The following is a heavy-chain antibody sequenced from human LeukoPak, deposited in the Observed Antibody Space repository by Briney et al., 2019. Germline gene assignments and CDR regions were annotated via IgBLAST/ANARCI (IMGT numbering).Heavy chain of an antibody. Sequence: SETLSLTCTVSGYSISSDYYWGWIRQPPGKGLEWIGSIHHSGRTYYNPSLKSRVTISVDTSKNQFSLKLSSVTAADTAVYYCARDSPMTTVTTWYFDLWGRGTLVTVSS. V-gene: IGHV4-38-2*02. CDR2: IHHSGRT. J-gene: IGHJ2*01. D-gene: IGHD4-11*01. CDR1: GYSISSDYY. CDR3: ARDSPMTTVTTWYFDL.